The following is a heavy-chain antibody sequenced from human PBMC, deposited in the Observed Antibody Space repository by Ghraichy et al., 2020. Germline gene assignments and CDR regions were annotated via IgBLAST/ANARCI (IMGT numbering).Heavy chain of an antibody. CDR2: INPNSGGA. CDR1: GYTFIDYY. Sequence: ASVKVSCKTSGYTFIDYYMHWVRQAPGQGLEWMGRINPNSGGANYAQKFQGRVTMTSDTSISTAYMELSRLTFDDTAVYYCARDLPFRDWANDAFDIWGQGTMVTVSS. CDR3: ARDLPFRDWANDAFDI. D-gene: IGHD2-21*02. J-gene: IGHJ3*02. V-gene: IGHV1-2*06.